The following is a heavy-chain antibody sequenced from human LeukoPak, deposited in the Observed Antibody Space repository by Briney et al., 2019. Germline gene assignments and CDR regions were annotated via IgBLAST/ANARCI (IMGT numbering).Heavy chain of an antibody. Sequence: PGGSLRLSCAASGITFSNAWMSWVRPAPGKGLGWVCRIKSKTDGGTTDYAAPVKGRFTISRDDSKNTLYLQMNSLKTEDTAVYYCTTASWQAYYYYYYYMDVWGKGTTVTVSS. CDR2: IKSKTDGGTT. V-gene: IGHV3-15*01. D-gene: IGHD6-13*01. CDR1: GITFSNAW. CDR3: TTASWQAYYYYYYYMDV. J-gene: IGHJ6*03.